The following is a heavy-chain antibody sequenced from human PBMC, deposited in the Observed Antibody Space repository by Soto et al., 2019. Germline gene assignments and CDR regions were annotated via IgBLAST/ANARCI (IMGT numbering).Heavy chain of an antibody. V-gene: IGHV4-61*01. CDR2: IYYSGST. J-gene: IGHJ6*02. D-gene: IGHD1-26*01. Sequence: SETLSLTCTVSGGSVSSGSYYWSWIRQPPGKGLEWIGYIYYSGSTNYNPSLKSRVTISVDTSKNQFSLKLSSVTAADTAVYYCARHKLHGIVGATTQYYGMDVWGQGTTVTVSS. CDR3: ARHKLHGIVGATTQYYGMDV. CDR1: GGSVSSGSYY.